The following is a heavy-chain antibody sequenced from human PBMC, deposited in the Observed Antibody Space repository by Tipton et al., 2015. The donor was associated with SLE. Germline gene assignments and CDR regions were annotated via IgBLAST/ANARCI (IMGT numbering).Heavy chain of an antibody. D-gene: IGHD6-13*01. Sequence: TLSLTCSVSGASISTYYWGWIRQAPGKGLERVGCMRRGGRTDYNPSLQSRVAMSVDTSKNQLSIDLNSVTAADTAVYYCARGGGDSSSCQDFDRWGQGTLVTVSS. CDR1: GASISTYY. V-gene: IGHV4-4*07. CDR3: ARGGGDSSSCQDFDR. J-gene: IGHJ4*02. CDR2: MRRGGRT.